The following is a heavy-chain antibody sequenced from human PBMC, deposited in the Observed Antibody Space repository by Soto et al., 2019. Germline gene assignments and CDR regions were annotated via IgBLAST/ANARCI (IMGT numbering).Heavy chain of an antibody. CDR2: ISAGGTT. J-gene: IGHJ5*02. V-gene: IGHV3-23*01. CDR1: GFTFSGNA. CDR3: AKDPLTRGWFDP. Sequence: EVQLLESGGGLVQPGGSLRLSCVASGFTFSGNAMTWVRQAPGKGLDWVSGISAGGTTYYADSAKGRFTISRDNSKNTLYLQMNSLRADDTAVYYCAKDPLTRGWFDPWGQGTLVTVS.